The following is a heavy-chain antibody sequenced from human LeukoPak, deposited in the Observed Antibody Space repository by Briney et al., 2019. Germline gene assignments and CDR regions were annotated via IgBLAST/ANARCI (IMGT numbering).Heavy chain of an antibody. D-gene: IGHD4-17*01. Sequence: PGGSLRLSCAASGFTFDDYAMHWVRQAPGKGLEWVSLISGDGGSTYYADSVKGRFTISRDNSKNSLYLQMNSLRTEDTALYYCAKDIGDDYGDYGYYYYGLDVWGQGTRVTVSS. CDR2: ISGDGGST. J-gene: IGHJ6*02. CDR1: GFTFDDYA. CDR3: AKDIGDDYGDYGYYYYGLDV. V-gene: IGHV3-43*02.